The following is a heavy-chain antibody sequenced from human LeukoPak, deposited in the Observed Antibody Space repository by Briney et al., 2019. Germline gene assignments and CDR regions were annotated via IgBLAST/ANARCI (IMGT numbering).Heavy chain of an antibody. Sequence: GGSLRLSCVDSGFTFSDAWMNWVRQVPEKGLEWIGRIKSKTHGETTEYAAPVKGRFTISRDDSKNTLYLQMNSLKIEDSGLYYCATRGATYTYGYSWFDPWGQGTLVTVSS. J-gene: IGHJ5*02. CDR1: GFTFSDAW. CDR3: ATRGATYTYGYSWFDP. CDR2: IKSKTHGETT. V-gene: IGHV3-15*01. D-gene: IGHD5-18*01.